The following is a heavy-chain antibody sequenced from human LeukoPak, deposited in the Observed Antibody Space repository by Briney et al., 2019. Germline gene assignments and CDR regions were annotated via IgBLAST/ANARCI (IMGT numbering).Heavy chain of an antibody. CDR1: GFTFSAYE. D-gene: IGHD5-12*01. Sequence: GGSLRLSCATSGFTFSAYEMNWVRQAPGKGLEWISYISDSGVSIHYADSARGRFSISRDNAKDALLLQMNTLRAEDTAVYYCVRGRHSANNYGGDYWGQGTLVTVSS. CDR2: ISDSGVSI. CDR3: VRGRHSANNYGGDY. J-gene: IGHJ4*02. V-gene: IGHV3-48*03.